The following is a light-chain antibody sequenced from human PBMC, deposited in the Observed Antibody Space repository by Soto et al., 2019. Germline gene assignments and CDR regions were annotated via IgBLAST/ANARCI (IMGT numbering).Light chain of an antibody. V-gene: IGKV1-39*01. J-gene: IGKJ2*01. CDR1: QSISSY. CDR2: AAS. Sequence: DIQMTQSPSSLSASVGDRVTITRRASQSISSYLNWYQQKPGKAPKLLIYAASSLQSGVPSRFSGSGSGTDFTLTISSLQPEDFATYYCQQSCSTPYTFGQGTKVDIK. CDR3: QQSCSTPYT.